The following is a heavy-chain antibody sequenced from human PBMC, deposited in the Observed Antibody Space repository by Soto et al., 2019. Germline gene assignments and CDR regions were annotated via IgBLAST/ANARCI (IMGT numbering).Heavy chain of an antibody. Sequence: ASVKVSCKASGYTFTSYDINWVRQATGQGLEWMGWMNPNSGNTGYAQKFQGRVTMTRNTSISTAYVELSSLRSEDTAVYYCARGHYDYYYYYMDVWGKGTTVTVSS. CDR2: MNPNSGNT. CDR1: GYTFTSYD. V-gene: IGHV1-8*01. CDR3: ARGHYDYYYYYMDV. D-gene: IGHD4-17*01. J-gene: IGHJ6*03.